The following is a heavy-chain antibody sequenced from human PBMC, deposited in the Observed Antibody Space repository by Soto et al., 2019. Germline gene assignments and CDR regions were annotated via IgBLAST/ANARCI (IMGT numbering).Heavy chain of an antibody. J-gene: IGHJ3*02. CDR3: ARDFNCTSRCIDVFDI. V-gene: IGHV1-18*01. CDR1: GYSFINYD. CDR2: VSAYNGNT. D-gene: IGHD2-2*01. Sequence: QVQLVQSGAEVKKPGASVKVSCKASGYSFINYDNSWVRQAPGQGLEWMGWVSAYNGNTNYAQKFQGRVTMTTDTSTSTAYMELRSLRSDDTAVYYCARDFNCTSRCIDVFDIWGQGTMVTVSS.